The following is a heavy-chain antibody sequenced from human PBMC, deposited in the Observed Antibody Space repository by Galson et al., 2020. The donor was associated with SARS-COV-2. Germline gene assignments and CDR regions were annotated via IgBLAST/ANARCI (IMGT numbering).Heavy chain of an antibody. V-gene: IGHV3-49*03. J-gene: IGHJ2*01. CDR2: IRSKAYGGTT. CDR3: TRATTVTTSRYFDL. CDR1: GFTFGDYA. Sequence: GGSLRLSCTASGFTFGDYAMSWFRQAPGKGLEWVGFIRSKAYGGTTEYAASVKGRFTISRDNSKSIAYLQMNSLKTEDTAVYYCTRATTVTTSRYFDLWGRGTLVTVSS. D-gene: IGHD4-4*01.